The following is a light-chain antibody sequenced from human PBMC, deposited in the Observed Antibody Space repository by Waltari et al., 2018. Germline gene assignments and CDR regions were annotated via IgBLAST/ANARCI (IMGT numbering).Light chain of an antibody. CDR1: QLGDKY. J-gene: IGLJ2*01. CDR2: QDT. CDR3: QAWDSSTYHVV. V-gene: IGLV3-1*01. Sequence: SYELTQPPSVSVSPGQTASIPCSGDQLGDKYACWYQRKPGQSPVVVLYQDTKRPSGSPELFSGSNSGNTATLTISGTQAMDEADYYCQAWDSSTYHVVFGGGTKLTVL.